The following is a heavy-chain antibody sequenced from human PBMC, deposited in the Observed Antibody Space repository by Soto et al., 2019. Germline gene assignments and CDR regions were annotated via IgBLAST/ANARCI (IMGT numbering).Heavy chain of an antibody. D-gene: IGHD1-1*01. V-gene: IGHV3-23*01. CDR1: GFIFENFA. CDR2: ISGSGFKN. J-gene: IGHJ5*01. CDR3: AKNQGVELVQLASVDWFDS. Sequence: TGGPLRLSCAAPGFIFENFAMSWVRQAPGKGLEWTSSISGSGFKNYYADPVKGRSTTPRNNSKTTVFRELNNLRAEDTAVYHFAKNQGVELVQLASVDWFDSWGKGSVVTVSS.